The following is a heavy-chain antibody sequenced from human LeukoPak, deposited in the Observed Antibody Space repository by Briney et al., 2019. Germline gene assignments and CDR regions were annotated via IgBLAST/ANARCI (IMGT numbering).Heavy chain of an antibody. D-gene: IGHD3-10*01. CDR1: GLIVSSNY. J-gene: IGHJ4*02. V-gene: IGHV3-53*01. Sequence: GGSLRLSCAVSGLIVSSNYMSWVRQAPGKGLEWVSALYSGGSIYYADSVKGRFTISRDNSKNTLYLQMNSLRAEDTAVYYCARDPSRGLYYFDHWGQGTLVTVSS. CDR3: ARDPSRGLYYFDH. CDR2: LYSGGSI.